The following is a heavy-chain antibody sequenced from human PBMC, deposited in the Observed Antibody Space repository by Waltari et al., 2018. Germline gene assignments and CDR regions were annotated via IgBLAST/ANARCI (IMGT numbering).Heavy chain of an antibody. Sequence: QVKLQESGPGLVRPSETLSLTCLVSDQSTKSGFYWGWLRLPPGKGLEWIGSVYDSVATYYNPSLSSRVTISVDTSKNQVFLRLASVTAADTGMYYCARDHSTSWSHDAYDVWGPGTMVTVAS. CDR3: ARDHSTSWSHDAYDV. J-gene: IGHJ3*01. V-gene: IGHV4-38-2*02. D-gene: IGHD2-2*01. CDR2: VYDSVAT. CDR1: DQSTKSGFY.